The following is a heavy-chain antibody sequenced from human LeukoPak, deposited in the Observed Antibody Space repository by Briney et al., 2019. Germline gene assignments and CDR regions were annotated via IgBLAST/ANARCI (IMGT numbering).Heavy chain of an antibody. CDR1: GGSLSSYY. CDR3: ARSITIFGVVAQTRFFDY. CDR2: IYYSGST. V-gene: IGHV4-59*01. Sequence: PSETLSLTCTVSGGSLSSYYWSWIRQPPGKGLEWIGYIYYSGSTNYNPSLESRVTISVDTSKNQFSLKLSSVTAADTAVYYCARSITIFGVVAQTRFFDYWGQGTLVTVSS. D-gene: IGHD3-3*01. J-gene: IGHJ4*02.